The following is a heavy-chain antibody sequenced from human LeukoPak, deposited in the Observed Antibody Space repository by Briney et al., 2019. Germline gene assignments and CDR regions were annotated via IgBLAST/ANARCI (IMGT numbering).Heavy chain of an antibody. D-gene: IGHD1-26*01. J-gene: IGHJ4*02. Sequence: GESLKISCKGSGYSFTSYYIGWVRQMPGKGLEWMGIIYPGDSDTRYSPSFQGQVTISADRSISTAYLQWSSLKASDTAMYYCARWGVGATNYFDYWGRGTLVTVSS. CDR1: GYSFTSYY. CDR3: ARWGVGATNYFDY. V-gene: IGHV5-51*01. CDR2: IYPGDSDT.